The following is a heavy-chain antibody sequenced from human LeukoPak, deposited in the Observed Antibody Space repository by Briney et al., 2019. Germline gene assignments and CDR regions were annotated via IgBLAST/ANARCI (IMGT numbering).Heavy chain of an antibody. Sequence: GGSLRLSCAASGFTFDDYGMSWVRQAPGKGLEWVSAISGSGGSTYYADSVKGRFTISRDNSKNTLYLQMNSLRAEDTAVYYCAKVFYRGWYGPPDDYWGQGTLVTVSS. CDR3: AKVFYRGWYGPPDDY. V-gene: IGHV3-23*01. J-gene: IGHJ4*02. CDR1: GFTFDDYG. D-gene: IGHD6-19*01. CDR2: ISGSGGST.